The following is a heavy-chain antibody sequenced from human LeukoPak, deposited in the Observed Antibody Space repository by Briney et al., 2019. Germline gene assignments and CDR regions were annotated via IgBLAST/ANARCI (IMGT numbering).Heavy chain of an antibody. J-gene: IGHJ4*02. CDR3: ARVPFLNYYDSSGFHRYYFDY. CDR2: IIPIFGTA. V-gene: IGHV1-69*01. Sequence: SMKVSCKASGGTFSSYAISWVRQAPGQGLEWMGGIIPIFGTANYAQKFQGRVTITADESTSTAYMELSSLRSEDTAVYYCARVPFLNYYDSSGFHRYYFDYWGQGTLVTVSS. D-gene: IGHD3-22*01. CDR1: GGTFSSYA.